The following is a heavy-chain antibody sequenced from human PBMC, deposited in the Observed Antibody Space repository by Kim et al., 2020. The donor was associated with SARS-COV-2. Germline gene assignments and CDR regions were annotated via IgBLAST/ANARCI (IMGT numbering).Heavy chain of an antibody. J-gene: IGHJ6*02. D-gene: IGHD3-3*01. CDR3: ARRRASVTPYYDFDYGMDV. CDR2: IWYDGSNK. Sequence: GGSLRLSCAASGFTFSSYGMHWVRQAPGKGLEWVAVIWYDGSNKYYADSVKGRFTISRDNSKNTLYLQMNSLRAEDTAVYYCARRRASVTPYYDFDYGMDVWGQGTTVTVSS. CDR1: GFTFSSYG. V-gene: IGHV3-33*01.